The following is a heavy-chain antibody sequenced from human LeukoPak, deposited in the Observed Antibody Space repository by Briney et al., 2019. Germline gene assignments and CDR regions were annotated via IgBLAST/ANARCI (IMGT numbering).Heavy chain of an antibody. D-gene: IGHD3-3*01. Sequence: GGSLRLSCAASGFTFSSYGMHWVRQAPGKGLEWVAVISYDGSNKYYADSVKGRFTISRDNSKNTLYLQMNSLRAEDTAVYYCPTPPPYDFWSGYIYWGQGTLVTVSS. CDR3: PTPPPYDFWSGYIY. V-gene: IGHV3-30*03. CDR1: GFTFSSYG. J-gene: IGHJ4*02. CDR2: ISYDGSNK.